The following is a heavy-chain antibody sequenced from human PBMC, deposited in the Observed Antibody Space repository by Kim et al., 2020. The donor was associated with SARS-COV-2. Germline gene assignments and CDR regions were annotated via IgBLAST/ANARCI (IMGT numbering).Heavy chain of an antibody. CDR2: IIPIFGTA. J-gene: IGHJ6*02. V-gene: IGHV1-69*13. Sequence: SVKVSCKASGGTFSSYAISWVRQAPGQGLEWMGGIIPIFGTANYAQKFQGRVTITADESTSTAYMELSSLRSEDTAVYYCATSGRYYDFWSGYYDYYYGMDVWGQGTTVTVSS. D-gene: IGHD3-3*01. CDR1: GGTFSSYA. CDR3: ATSGRYYDFWSGYYDYYYGMDV.